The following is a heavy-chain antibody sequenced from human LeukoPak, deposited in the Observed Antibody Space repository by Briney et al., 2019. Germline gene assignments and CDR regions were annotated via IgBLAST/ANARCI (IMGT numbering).Heavy chain of an antibody. J-gene: IGHJ4*02. V-gene: IGHV1-2*02. CDR3: AAPGGRGVYFDY. D-gene: IGHD2-15*01. CDR2: IDPNSGGT. Sequence: ASVKVSCKASGYTFTDYYIHWVRQAPGQGLEWMGWIDPNSGGTIYAQKVQGRVTMTTDASISTAYMELSRLTSDDTAVYYCAAPGGRGVYFDYWGQGTLVTVSS. CDR1: GYTFTDYY.